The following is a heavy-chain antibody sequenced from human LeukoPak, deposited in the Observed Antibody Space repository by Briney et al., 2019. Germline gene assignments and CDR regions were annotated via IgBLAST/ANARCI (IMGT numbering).Heavy chain of an antibody. J-gene: IGHJ4*02. V-gene: IGHV4-59*01. CDR3: ARDRGSTGYYYLDS. D-gene: IGHD6-19*01. CDR2: IYHTGST. CDR1: GGSISGYY. Sequence: SETLSLTCTVSGGSISGYYWSWIRQPPGKGLEWIGYIYHTGSTNYSPSLKSRVTMSVDASRNQFSLKLVSVTAADTAVYYCARDRGSTGYYYLDSWGQGILVTVSS.